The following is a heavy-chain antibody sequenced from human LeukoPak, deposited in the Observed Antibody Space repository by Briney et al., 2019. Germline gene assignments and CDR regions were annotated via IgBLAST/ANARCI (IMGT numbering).Heavy chain of an antibody. CDR2: IYPGDSDI. CDR1: GYSFTSYW. CDR3: ARQTSYDSRGYYRNPFDY. V-gene: IGHV5-51*01. Sequence: PGESLKISCKGSGYSFTSYWIGWVRQMPGKGLEWMGIIYPGDSDIRYSPSFQGQVTISADKSISTAYLQWSSLKASDTAMYYCARQTSYDSRGYYRNPFDYWGQGTLVTVSS. J-gene: IGHJ4*02. D-gene: IGHD3-22*01.